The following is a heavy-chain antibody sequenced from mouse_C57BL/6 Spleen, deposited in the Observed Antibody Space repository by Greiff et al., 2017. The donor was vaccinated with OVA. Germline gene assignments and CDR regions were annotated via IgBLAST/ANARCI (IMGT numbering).Heavy chain of an antibody. Sequence: VQLQQPGAELVKPGASVKLSCKASGYTFTSYWMHWVKQRPGQGLEWIGMIHPNSGSTNYNEKFKSKATLTVDKSSSTAYMQLSSLTSEDSAVYYCARGGTTVVATVDYWGQGTTLTVSP. J-gene: IGHJ2*01. CDR2: IHPNSGST. CDR1: GYTFTSYW. D-gene: IGHD1-1*01. CDR3: ARGGTTVVATVDY. V-gene: IGHV1-64*01.